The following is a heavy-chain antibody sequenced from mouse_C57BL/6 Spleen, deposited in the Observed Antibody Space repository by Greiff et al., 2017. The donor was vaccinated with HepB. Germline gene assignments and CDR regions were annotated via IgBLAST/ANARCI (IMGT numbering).Heavy chain of an antibody. CDR2: IWSGGST. CDR1: GFSLTSYG. J-gene: IGHJ4*01. Sequence: QVQLKESGPGLVQPSQSLSITCTVSGFSLTSYGVHWVRQSPGKGLEWLGVIWSGGSTDYNAAFISRLSISKDNSKSQVSFKMNSLQADDTAIYYCARISDGYLYYYAMDYWGQGTSVTVSS. CDR3: ARISDGYLYYYAMDY. V-gene: IGHV2-2*01. D-gene: IGHD2-3*01.